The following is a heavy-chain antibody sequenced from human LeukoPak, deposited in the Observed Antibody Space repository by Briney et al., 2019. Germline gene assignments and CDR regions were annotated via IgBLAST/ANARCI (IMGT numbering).Heavy chain of an antibody. CDR3: ARDLSGGIAAAGY. D-gene: IGHD6-13*01. J-gene: IGHJ4*02. V-gene: IGHV3-7*01. Sequence: GGSLRVSCTASGFSFSNYWMSWVRQAPGKGLEWVANIKRDGSEEWYVDSVKGRFTISRDNAKNSLYLQMNSLRAEDTAVYYCARDLSGGIAAAGYWGQGTLVTVSS. CDR1: GFSFSNYW. CDR2: IKRDGSEE.